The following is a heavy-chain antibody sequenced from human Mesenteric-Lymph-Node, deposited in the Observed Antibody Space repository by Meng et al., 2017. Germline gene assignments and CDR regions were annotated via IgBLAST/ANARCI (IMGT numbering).Heavy chain of an antibody. CDR3: AREDGSGSYDAFDI. CDR1: GYTFTSYY. Sequence: ASVKVSCKASGYTFTSYYMHWVRQAPGQGLEWMGIINPSGGSTTYAQKFQGRVTITRNTSISTAYMELSSLRSEDTAVYYCAREDGSGSYDAFDIWGQGTMVTVSS. J-gene: IGHJ3*02. V-gene: IGHV1-46*01. D-gene: IGHD3-10*01. CDR2: INPSGGST.